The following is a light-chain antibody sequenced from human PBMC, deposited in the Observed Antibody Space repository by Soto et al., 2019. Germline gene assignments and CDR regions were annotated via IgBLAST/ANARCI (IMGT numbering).Light chain of an antibody. V-gene: IGKV3-20*01. CDR3: QKYGRSRYT. J-gene: IGKJ2*01. CDR1: QSISSSF. CDR2: GAS. Sequence: EIVLTQSPGTLSLSPGERATLSCRASQSISSSFLAWYQQRPGQAPRLLIYGASSSATGIPDRFSGSGSGTDFTLTISRLEPEDFAVYYCQKYGRSRYTFGQGTKLEIK.